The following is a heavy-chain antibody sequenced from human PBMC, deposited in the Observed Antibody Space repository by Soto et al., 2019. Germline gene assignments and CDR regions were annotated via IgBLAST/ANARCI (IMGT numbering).Heavy chain of an antibody. Sequence: QVQLVESGGGVVQPGRSLRLSCAASGFTFSSYGMHWVRQAPGKGLEWVAVISYDGSNKYYADSVKGRFTISRDNSKNTLYLQMNSLRADDTAVYYCAKGTSEGLLDYWGQGTLVTVSS. D-gene: IGHD2-2*01. J-gene: IGHJ4*02. CDR1: GFTFSSYG. CDR2: ISYDGSNK. CDR3: AKGTSEGLLDY. V-gene: IGHV3-30*18.